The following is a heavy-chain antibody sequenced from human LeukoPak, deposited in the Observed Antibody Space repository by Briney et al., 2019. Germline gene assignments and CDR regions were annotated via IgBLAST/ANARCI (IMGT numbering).Heavy chain of an antibody. J-gene: IGHJ3*02. CDR3: ARDGMVHGVYDAFDI. CDR2: INPNSGGT. CDR1: GYTFTGYY. D-gene: IGHD3-10*01. V-gene: IGHV1-2*02. Sequence: ASVKVSCKASGYTFTGYYMHWVRQAPGQGLEWMGCINPNSGGTNYAQKFQGRVSMTRDTSISTAYMELSRLRSDDTAVYYCARDGMVHGVYDAFDIWGQGTMVTVSS.